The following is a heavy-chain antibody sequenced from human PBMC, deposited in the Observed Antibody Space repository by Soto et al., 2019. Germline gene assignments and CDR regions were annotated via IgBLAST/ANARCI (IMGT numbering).Heavy chain of an antibody. Sequence: TLALTCTFSGGSISSADFFWTCLRQHPGKGLEWIGYIYYSGSTYYNPSLKSRVTISVDTSKNQFSLKLSSVTAADTAVYYCARDRPYDSSGTQLDPWGQGTLVTVSS. CDR1: GGSISSADFF. CDR3: ARDRPYDSSGTQLDP. D-gene: IGHD3-22*01. J-gene: IGHJ5*02. V-gene: IGHV4-31*03. CDR2: IYYSGST.